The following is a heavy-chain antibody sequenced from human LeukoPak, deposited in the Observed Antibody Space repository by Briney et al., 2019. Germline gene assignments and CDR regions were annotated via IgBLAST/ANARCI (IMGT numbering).Heavy chain of an antibody. CDR1: GFTFSSYE. V-gene: IGHV3-48*03. D-gene: IGHD3-9*01. Sequence: GGSLRLSCAASGFTFSSYEMNWVRQAPGKGLEWVSCISSSGSTIYYADSVKGRFTISRDNAKNSLYLQMNSLRAEDTAVYYCARVEGDILTGYYNYYYGMDVWGQGTTVTVSS. CDR2: ISSSGSTI. CDR3: ARVEGDILTGYYNYYYGMDV. J-gene: IGHJ6*02.